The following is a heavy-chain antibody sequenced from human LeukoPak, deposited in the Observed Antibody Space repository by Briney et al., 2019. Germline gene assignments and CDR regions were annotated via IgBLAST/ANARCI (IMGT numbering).Heavy chain of an antibody. D-gene: IGHD5-18*01. V-gene: IGHV3-30*03. CDR3: ARLGEDSYGYQTDFDY. CDR1: GFTFSSYG. J-gene: IGHJ4*02. CDR2: TSYDGTKN. Sequence: ARSLRLSCAASGFTFSSYGMHWVRQAPGKGRDWVAFTSYDGTKNYYADSAKGRFTISGQYSKNTLFLQMNSLRPEDTAVYYCARLGEDSYGYQTDFDYWGQGTLVTVSS.